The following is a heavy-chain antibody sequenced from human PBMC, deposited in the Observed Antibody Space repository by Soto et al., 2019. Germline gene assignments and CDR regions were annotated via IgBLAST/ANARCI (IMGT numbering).Heavy chain of an antibody. Sequence: PGGSLRLSCTASGFMFSSYTMNWVRQAPGKGLEWVSSVSFRGDIYYADSLEGRFTISGDDAKNSLYLQMNSLRAEDTAVYYCARGCSSASCYYYWGQGTLVTVSS. CDR2: VSFRGDI. CDR3: ARGCSSASCYYY. CDR1: GFMFSSYT. J-gene: IGHJ4*02. V-gene: IGHV3-21*01. D-gene: IGHD2-2*01.